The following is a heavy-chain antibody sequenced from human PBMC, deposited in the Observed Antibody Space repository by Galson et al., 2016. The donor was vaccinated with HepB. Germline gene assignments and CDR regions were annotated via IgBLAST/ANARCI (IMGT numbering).Heavy chain of an antibody. CDR2: INWNGGST. CDR1: GFTFDDYG. Sequence: SLRLSCAASGFTFDDYGMSWVRQTPGKGLEWVSGINWNGGSTGYADSVKGRFTISRDNAKNSLYLQMNSLRAEGTALYYCARAPYLYLAAAAYYFDYWGQGTLVIVSS. J-gene: IGHJ4*02. V-gene: IGHV3-20*04. D-gene: IGHD6-13*01. CDR3: ARAPYLYLAAAAYYFDY.